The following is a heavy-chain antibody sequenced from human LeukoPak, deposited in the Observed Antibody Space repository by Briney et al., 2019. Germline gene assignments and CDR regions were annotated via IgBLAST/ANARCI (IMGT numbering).Heavy chain of an antibody. Sequence: PGGSLRLSCAASGFPFNVQTMSWVRQAPGEGLDWVASMRQDGSEIYYVASVKGRFTISRDNPKNSQYLQMNSLRAEDTAVYYCVREVGGDSKGQDDWGQGTLVTVSS. D-gene: IGHD2-21*01. CDR3: VREVGGDSKGQDD. V-gene: IGHV3-7*01. CDR2: MRQDGSEI. J-gene: IGHJ4*02. CDR1: GFPFNVQT.